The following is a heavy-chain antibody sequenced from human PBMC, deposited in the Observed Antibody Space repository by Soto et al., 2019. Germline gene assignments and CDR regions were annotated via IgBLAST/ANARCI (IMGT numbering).Heavy chain of an antibody. D-gene: IGHD3-3*01. CDR2: IRSKAYGGTT. CDR1: GFTFGDYA. J-gene: IGHJ2*01. Sequence: EVQLVESGGGLVKPGRSLRLSCTASGFTFGDYAMSWFRQAPGKGLEWVGFIRSKAYGGTTEYAASVKGRFTISRDDSKSIAYLQMNSLKTEDTAVYYCTREGDYDFWSGYYFRWYFDLWGRGTLVTVSS. CDR3: TREGDYDFWSGYYFRWYFDL. V-gene: IGHV3-49*05.